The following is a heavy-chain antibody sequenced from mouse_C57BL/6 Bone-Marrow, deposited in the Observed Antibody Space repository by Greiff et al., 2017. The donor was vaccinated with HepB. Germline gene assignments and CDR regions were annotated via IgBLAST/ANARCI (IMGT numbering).Heavy chain of an antibody. CDR3: ARMFYYDYPYYAMDY. D-gene: IGHD2-4*01. J-gene: IGHJ4*01. CDR1: GFSLSTFGMG. CDR2: IWWDDDK. Sequence: QVTLKESGPGILQPSQTLSLTCSFSGFSLSTFGMGVGWIRQPSGKGLEWLAHIWWDDDKYYNPALKSRLTISKDTSKNQVFRKIANVDTADTATYYCARMFYYDYPYYAMDYWGQGTSVTVSS. V-gene: IGHV8-8*01.